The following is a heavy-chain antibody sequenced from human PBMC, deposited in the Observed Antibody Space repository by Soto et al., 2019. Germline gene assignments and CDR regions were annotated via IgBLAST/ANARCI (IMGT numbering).Heavy chain of an antibody. J-gene: IGHJ6*02. V-gene: IGHV3-30*18. Sequence: QVQLVESGGGVIQPGRSLRLSCAASGFTFSTYGMNWVRQAPGKGLEWVAVISYDGSNEYYADSVKGRFAISRDNSKNTLYLQMDSLRPDDTAVYYCVKGPAVRVLIVRVIYGMDVWGQGTTVSVSS. CDR2: ISYDGSNE. CDR1: GFTFSTYG. D-gene: IGHD3-3*01. CDR3: VKGPAVRVLIVRVIYGMDV.